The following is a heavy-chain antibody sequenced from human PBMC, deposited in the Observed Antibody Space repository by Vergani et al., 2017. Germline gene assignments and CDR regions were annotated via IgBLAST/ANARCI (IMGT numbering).Heavy chain of an antibody. J-gene: IGHJ6*03. V-gene: IGHV1-69*01. CDR1: GGTFSSYA. Sequence: QVQLVQSGAEVKKPGSSVKVSCKASGGTFSSYAISWVRQAPGQGLEWMGGIIPILGTANYAQKFQGRVTITADESTSTAYMELSSLRSEDTAVYYCARAGIVGATTVYYYYYMDVWGKGTTVTVSS. CDR2: IIPILGTA. D-gene: IGHD1-26*01. CDR3: ARAGIVGATTVYYYYYMDV.